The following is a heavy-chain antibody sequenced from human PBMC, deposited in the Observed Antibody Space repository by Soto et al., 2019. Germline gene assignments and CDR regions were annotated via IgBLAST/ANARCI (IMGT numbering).Heavy chain of an antibody. D-gene: IGHD6-19*01. CDR1: GYTFTNYY. J-gene: IGHJ4*02. CDR3: ARVQFASGWRYAGDY. Sequence: QVQLVQSGAEVKEPGASVRVSCKASGYTFTNYYIHWVRQAPGQGLEWLGIINPSDGTATYAQKFQGRVSTTRDTFTSTVYMDLSSLTSEDTAVYYCARVQFASGWRYAGDYWGQGTLVTVSS. V-gene: IGHV1-46*01. CDR2: INPSDGTA.